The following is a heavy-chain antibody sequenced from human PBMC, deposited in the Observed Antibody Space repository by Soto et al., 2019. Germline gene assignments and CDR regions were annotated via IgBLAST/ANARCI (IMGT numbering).Heavy chain of an antibody. CDR2: IYYSGST. Sequence: QVQLQESGPGLVKPSQTLSLTCTVSGGSISSGGYYWSWIRQHPGKGLGWIGYIYYSGSTNYNPSLKRRVTISVDTSKNQFSLKLSSVTAADTAVYYCARVPIRGVVAADYWGQGTLVTVSS. CDR1: GGSISSGGYY. D-gene: IGHD2-15*01. J-gene: IGHJ4*02. CDR3: ARVPIRGVVAADY. V-gene: IGHV4-31*03.